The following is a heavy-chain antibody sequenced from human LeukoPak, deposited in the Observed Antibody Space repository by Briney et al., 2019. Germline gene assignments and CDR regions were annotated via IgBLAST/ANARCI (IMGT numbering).Heavy chain of an antibody. CDR1: GGSISSSSYY. D-gene: IGHD6-13*01. CDR3: ARASRSSWYWFDY. J-gene: IGHJ4*02. V-gene: IGHV4-39*07. Sequence: KTSETLSLTCTVSGGSISSSSYYWGWIRQPPGKGLEWIGSIYYSGSTYYNPSLKSRVTISVDTSKNQFSLKLSSVTAADTAVYYCARASRSSWYWFDYWGQGTLVTVSS. CDR2: IYYSGST.